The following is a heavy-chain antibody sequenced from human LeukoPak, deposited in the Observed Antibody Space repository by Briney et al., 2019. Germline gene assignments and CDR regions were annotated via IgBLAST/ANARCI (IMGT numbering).Heavy chain of an antibody. D-gene: IGHD2-21*02. CDR2: ISTYNGNT. Sequence: WASVKVSCKASGYTFTNYGITWVRQAPGQGLEWMGWISTYNGNTNSAQKLQGRVTMTRDMSTSTVYMELSSLRSEDTAVYYCARVPPGGYCGGDCYSGDAFDIWGQGTMVTVSS. J-gene: IGHJ3*02. V-gene: IGHV1-18*01. CDR1: GYTFTNYG. CDR3: ARVPPGGYCGGDCYSGDAFDI.